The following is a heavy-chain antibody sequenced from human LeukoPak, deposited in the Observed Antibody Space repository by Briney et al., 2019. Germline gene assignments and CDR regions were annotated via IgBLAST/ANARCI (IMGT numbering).Heavy chain of an antibody. J-gene: IGHJ6*03. D-gene: IGHD2-2*02. CDR3: ARLYHPLWYCYYYMDV. V-gene: IGHV4-4*09. CDR1: GGSISSYY. CDR2: IYMSGST. Sequence: SETLSLTCTVSGGSISSYYWSWIRQPPGKKLEWIGNIYMSGSTNYNPSLKSRVTTSVDTSKNQFSLKLSSVTAADTAVYYCARLYHPLWYCYYYMDVWGKGTTVTVSS.